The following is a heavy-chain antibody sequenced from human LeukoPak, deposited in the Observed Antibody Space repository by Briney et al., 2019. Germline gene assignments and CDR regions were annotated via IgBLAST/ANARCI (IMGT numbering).Heavy chain of an antibody. J-gene: IGHJ4*02. V-gene: IGHV3-73*01. CDR1: GLTFSDSV. CDR3: SGQLGGDCRGGSCYSRPY. CDR2: IRSKADNYAT. D-gene: IGHD2-15*01. Sequence: GGSLRLSCAVSGLTFSDSVMHWVRQASGKGLEWVGRIRSKADNYATAYSGSVKGRFTISRDDSKSTEYQLMNSLKTEDTAVYYCSGQLGGDCRGGSCYSRPYWGQGTLVTVSS.